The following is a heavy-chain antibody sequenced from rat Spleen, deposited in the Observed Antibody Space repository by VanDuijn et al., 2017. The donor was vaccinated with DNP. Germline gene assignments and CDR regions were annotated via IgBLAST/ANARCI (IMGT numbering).Heavy chain of an antibody. CDR3: TREDYPGITNWFAY. D-gene: IGHD1-4*01. Sequence: EVQLVESGGGLVQPGRSLKLSCVASGLTFSDYAMAWVRQAPKKGLEWVASISPSGGDTYYRDSVKGRFTISRDDAKSTLYLKMNSLRSEDTASYYCTREDYPGITNWFAYWGQGTLVTVSS. J-gene: IGHJ3*01. CDR1: GLTFSDYA. CDR2: ISPSGGDT. V-gene: IGHV5-20*01.